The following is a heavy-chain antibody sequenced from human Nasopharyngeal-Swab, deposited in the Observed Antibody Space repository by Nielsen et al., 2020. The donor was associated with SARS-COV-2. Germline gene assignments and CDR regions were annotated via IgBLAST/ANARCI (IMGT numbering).Heavy chain of an antibody. CDR2: ISYDGSNK. D-gene: IGHD3-3*01. V-gene: IGHV3-30*18. CDR3: ANSDFWSGYYKPHYYYYGMDV. Sequence: WIRQHPGKGLEWVEVISYDGSNKYYADSVKGRFTISRDNSKNTLYLQMNSLRAEDTAVYYCANSDFWSGYYKPHYYYYGMDVWGQGTTVTVSS. J-gene: IGHJ6*02.